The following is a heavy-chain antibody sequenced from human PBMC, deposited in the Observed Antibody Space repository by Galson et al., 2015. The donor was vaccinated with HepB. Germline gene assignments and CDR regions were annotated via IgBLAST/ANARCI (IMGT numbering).Heavy chain of an antibody. V-gene: IGHV4-31*03. J-gene: IGHJ6*03. Sequence: TLSLTCSVSGGSISSGGYYWSWIRQHPGKGLEWIGYIYYSGSTYYNPSLKSRVTVSVDTSKNQFSLKLSSVTAADTAVYYCARENYDFWSGRYYYYYMDVWGKGTTVTVSS. CDR3: ARENYDFWSGRYYYYYMDV. CDR2: IYYSGST. D-gene: IGHD3-3*01. CDR1: GGSISSGGYY.